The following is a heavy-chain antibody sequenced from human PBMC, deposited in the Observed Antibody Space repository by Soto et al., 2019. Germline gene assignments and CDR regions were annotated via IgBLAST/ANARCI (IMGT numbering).Heavy chain of an antibody. D-gene: IGHD4-17*01. CDR1: RFALSSYA. V-gene: IGHV3-30-3*01. J-gene: IGHJ4*02. CDR3: ARTLYGGNSVSFDY. CDR2: ISYDGSNK. Sequence: EGSLRLSCAASRFALSSYAMHQVGQATGKGLEWVAVISYDGSNKYYADSVKGRFTISRDNSKNTLYLQMNSLRAEDTAVYYCARTLYGGNSVSFDYWGQGT.